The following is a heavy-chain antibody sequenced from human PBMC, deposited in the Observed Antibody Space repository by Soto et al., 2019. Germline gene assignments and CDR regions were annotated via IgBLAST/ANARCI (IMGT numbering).Heavy chain of an antibody. CDR3: AKDIWVPAARPVVNLLGFDY. V-gene: IGHV3-53*01. CDR1: GFAVSSSC. CDR2: IYGDGGT. Sequence: PGGSLRLSCAAAGFAVSSSCMSWVRQAPGKGLEWVSIIYGDGGTYYADSVKGRFTISRDNPKNTLYLQMNSLRAEDTAVYYCAKDIWVPAARPVVNLLGFDYWGQGTLVTVSS. D-gene: IGHD2-2*01. J-gene: IGHJ4*02.